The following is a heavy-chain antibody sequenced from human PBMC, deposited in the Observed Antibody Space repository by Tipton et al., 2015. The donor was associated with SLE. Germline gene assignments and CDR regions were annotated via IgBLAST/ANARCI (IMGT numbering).Heavy chain of an antibody. Sequence: TLSLTCTVSGGSISRNWSWIRQHPGKGLEWIGYIYHTGSTYYNPSLESRLTISVDTSKNQFSLKLSSVTAADTAIYYCARQSHDVPHTAAFDYWGQGTLITVTS. CDR1: GGSISRN. D-gene: IGHD1-1*01. CDR3: ARQSHDVPHTAAFDY. J-gene: IGHJ4*02. V-gene: IGHV4-31*03. CDR2: IYHTGST.